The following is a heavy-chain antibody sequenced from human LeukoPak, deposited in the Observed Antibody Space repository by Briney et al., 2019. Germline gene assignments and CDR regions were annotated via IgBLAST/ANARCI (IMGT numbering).Heavy chain of an antibody. J-gene: IGHJ4*02. Sequence: SETLSLTCTVSGGSISSSSYYWGWIRQPPGKGLEWIGSIYYSGSTYYNPSLKSRVTISVDTSKNQFSPKLSSVTAADTAVYYCARDGVRDYYGSGSYYADWGQGTLVTVSS. CDR2: IYYSGST. CDR3: ARDGVRDYYGSGSYYAD. CDR1: GGSISSSSYY. D-gene: IGHD3-10*01. V-gene: IGHV4-39*07.